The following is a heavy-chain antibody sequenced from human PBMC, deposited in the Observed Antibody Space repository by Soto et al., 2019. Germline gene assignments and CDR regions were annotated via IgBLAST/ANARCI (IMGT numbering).Heavy chain of an antibody. Sequence: QVQLQESGPGQVKPSETLSLTCTISGGSISVYYWSWVRQPPGHELEWNGYIYASGSPYYNPSLRSRVTIPADTSKNQISLKLTSPTAADTAVSYCARGVGSSPPRYWGRGTLVTVSS. CDR2: IYASGSP. V-gene: IGHV4-59*01. D-gene: IGHD1-26*01. CDR1: GGSISVYY. CDR3: ARGVGSSPPRY. J-gene: IGHJ4*02.